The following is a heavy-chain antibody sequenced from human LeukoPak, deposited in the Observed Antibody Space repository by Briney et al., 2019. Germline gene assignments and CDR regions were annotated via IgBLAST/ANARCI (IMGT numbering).Heavy chain of an antibody. V-gene: IGHV3-9*01. CDR3: AKDPSPYYDFWSGSFD. CDR1: GFTFDDYA. J-gene: IGHJ4*02. Sequence: GRSLRLSCAASGFTFDDYAMPWVRQAPGKGLEWVSGISWNSGSIGYADSVKGRFTISRDNAKNSLYLQMNSLRAEDTALYYCAKDPSPYYDFWSGSFDWGQGTLVTVSS. CDR2: ISWNSGSI. D-gene: IGHD3-3*01.